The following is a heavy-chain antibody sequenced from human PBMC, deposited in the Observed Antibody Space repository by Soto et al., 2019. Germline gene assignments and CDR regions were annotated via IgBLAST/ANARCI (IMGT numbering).Heavy chain of an antibody. V-gene: IGHV3-7*01. CDR3: VGVCNFFVS. J-gene: IGHJ4*02. CDR1: GFTFSTYW. Sequence: GWSLRLSCAASGFTFSTYWMTWVRQPPGKGLEWVAVINQDGSERYYVDSVRGRFTISRDNAKNSLYLQMTSLRAEDTAVYYCVGVCNFFVSWGQETLVTV. D-gene: IGHD2-8*01. CDR2: INQDGSER.